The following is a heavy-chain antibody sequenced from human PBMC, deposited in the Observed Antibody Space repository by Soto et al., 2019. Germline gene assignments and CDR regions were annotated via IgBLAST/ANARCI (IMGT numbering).Heavy chain of an antibody. J-gene: IGHJ4*02. D-gene: IGHD6-13*01. V-gene: IGHV3-73*02. CDR1: GFTFSGSA. CDR3: TSPFRTGAGAEGRDY. CDR2: IRSKANNYAT. Sequence: EVQLLESGGGLVQPGGSLKLSCAASGFTFSGSAMHWVRQASGKGLEWVGRIRSKANNYATAYAASVKGRFTISRDDSKKTTYLQMNSLKSEDTAVYYCTSPFRTGAGAEGRDYWGQGTLVTVS.